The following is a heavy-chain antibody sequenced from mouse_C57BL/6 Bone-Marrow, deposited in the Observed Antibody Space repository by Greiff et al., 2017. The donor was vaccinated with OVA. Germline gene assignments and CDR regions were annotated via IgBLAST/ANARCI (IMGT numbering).Heavy chain of an antibody. Sequence: EVHLVESGEGLVKPGGSLKLSCAASGFTFSSYAMSWVRQTPEKRLEWVAYISSGGDYIYYADTVKGRFTISRDNARNTLYLQMSSLKSEDTAMYYCTREPYGNPYYAMDYWGQGTSVTVSS. CDR1: GFTFSSYA. D-gene: IGHD2-1*01. CDR3: TREPYGNPYYAMDY. J-gene: IGHJ4*01. V-gene: IGHV5-9-1*02. CDR2: ISSGGDYI.